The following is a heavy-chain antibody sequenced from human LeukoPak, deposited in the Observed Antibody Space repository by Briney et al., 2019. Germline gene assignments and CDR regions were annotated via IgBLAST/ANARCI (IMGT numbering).Heavy chain of an antibody. Sequence: SETLSLTCAVYGGSLRSYYWSWIRQSPGKGLEWIGEITHAGTTTYNPSLKSRLLISMDTSKRQFSLRLTSVTAADTAIHYCARVGGWLQLKRWGFDSWGQGTPVTVSS. CDR1: GGSLRSYY. CDR2: ITHAGTT. D-gene: IGHD5-24*01. CDR3: ARVGGWLQLKRWGFDS. V-gene: IGHV4-34*01. J-gene: IGHJ4*02.